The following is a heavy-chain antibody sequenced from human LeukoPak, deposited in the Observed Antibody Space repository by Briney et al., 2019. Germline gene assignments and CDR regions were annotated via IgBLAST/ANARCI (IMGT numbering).Heavy chain of an antibody. CDR2: IFPSGGEI. J-gene: IGHJ4*02. Sequence: QAGGSLRLSCAASGLTFSNYNMNWVRQAPGKGLEWVSSIFPSGGEIHYADSVKGRFTISRDNSKNTVYLEVISLTDEDTAVYYCAKDDAWLRFGEWSQGTLVTVSS. D-gene: IGHD3-10*01. CDR1: GLTFSNYN. CDR3: AKDDAWLRFGE. V-gene: IGHV3-23*01.